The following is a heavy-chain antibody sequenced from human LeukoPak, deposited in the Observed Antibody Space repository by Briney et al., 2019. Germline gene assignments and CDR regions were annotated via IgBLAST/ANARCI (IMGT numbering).Heavy chain of an antibody. D-gene: IGHD3-22*01. CDR3: ATLHYDSSGYPTNFDY. V-gene: IGHV4-4*07. CDR2: IHPSGST. J-gene: IGHJ4*02. Sequence: SETLSLTCTVSGDSISSYYWSWVRQPAGKGLEWIGRIHPSGSTNYNPSLKSRVTLSVDTSKNQFSLKLSSVTAADTAVYYCATLHYDSSGYPTNFDYWGQGTLVTVSS. CDR1: GDSISSYY.